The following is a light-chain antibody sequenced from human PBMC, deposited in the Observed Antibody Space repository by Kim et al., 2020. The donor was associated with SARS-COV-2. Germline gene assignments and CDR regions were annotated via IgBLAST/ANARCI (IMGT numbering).Light chain of an antibody. CDR1: QSISSY. J-gene: IGKJ1*01. Sequence: ASGGDRVTITFRASQSISSYLKSYQQKPGKTPKLLIYAASSLQSGGPSRFISSGSGTEFTLTTSSIQPEDVATSYCQQNYSTPLTFGQGTKVDIK. V-gene: IGKV1-39*01. CDR3: QQNYSTPLT. CDR2: AAS.